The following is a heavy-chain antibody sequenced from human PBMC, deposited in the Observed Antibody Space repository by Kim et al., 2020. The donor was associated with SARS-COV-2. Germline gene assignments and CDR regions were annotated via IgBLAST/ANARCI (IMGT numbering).Heavy chain of an antibody. Sequence: GGSLRLSCAASGFTFSGSAMHWVRQASGKGLEWVGRIRSKANSYATAYAASVKGRFTISRDDSKNTAYLQMNSLKTEDTAVYYCTRLYCGGDCYFGPLGYWGQGTLVTVSS. J-gene: IGHJ4*02. V-gene: IGHV3-73*01. CDR1: GFTFSGSA. CDR3: TRLYCGGDCYFGPLGY. D-gene: IGHD2-21*02. CDR2: IRSKANSYAT.